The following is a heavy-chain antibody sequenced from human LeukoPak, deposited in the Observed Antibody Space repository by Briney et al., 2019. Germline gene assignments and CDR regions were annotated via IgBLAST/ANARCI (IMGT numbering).Heavy chain of an antibody. Sequence: ASVTVSCKASGYTFTGYYMHWVRQAPGQGREGMGWINPNSGGTNYAQKFQGRVTMTRDTSISTAYMELSRLRSDDTAVYYCARDRVSQIRFLEWLYYMDVWGKGTTVTVSS. CDR1: GYTFTGYY. D-gene: IGHD3-3*01. CDR2: INPNSGGT. V-gene: IGHV1-2*02. CDR3: ARDRVSQIRFLEWLYYMDV. J-gene: IGHJ6*03.